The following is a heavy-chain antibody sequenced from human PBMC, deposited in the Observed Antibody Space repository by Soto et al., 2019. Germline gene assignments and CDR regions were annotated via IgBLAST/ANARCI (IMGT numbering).Heavy chain of an antibody. Sequence: GGSLRLSCAASGFTFDDYAMHWVRQVPGKGLEWVSGINWNSGSIGYGGSVKGRFAISRDNAKNSLHLQMNSLSAEDTAFYYCVKDESINWYSGHFRHWGQGTLVTVSS. CDR3: VKDESINWYSGHFRH. D-gene: IGHD6-13*01. V-gene: IGHV3-9*01. J-gene: IGHJ1*01. CDR2: INWNSGSI. CDR1: GFTFDDYA.